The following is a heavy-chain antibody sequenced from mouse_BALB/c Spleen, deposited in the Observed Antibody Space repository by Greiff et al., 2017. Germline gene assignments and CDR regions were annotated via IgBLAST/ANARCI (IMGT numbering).Heavy chain of an antibody. CDR3: AREGTGTDY. CDR1: GFTFSSYG. Sequence: EVQLVESGGGLVQPGGSLKLSCAASGFTFSSYGMSWVRQTPDKRLELVATINSNGGSTYYPDSVKGRFTISRDNAKNTLYLQMSSLKSEDTAMYYCAREGTGTDYWGQGTTLTVSS. V-gene: IGHV5-6-3*01. D-gene: IGHD4-1*01. CDR2: INSNGGST. J-gene: IGHJ2*01.